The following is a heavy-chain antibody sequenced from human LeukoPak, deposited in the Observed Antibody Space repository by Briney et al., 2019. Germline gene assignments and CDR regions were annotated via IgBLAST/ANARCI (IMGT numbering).Heavy chain of an antibody. CDR1: GGTFSSDA. D-gene: IGHD6-6*01. CDR3: ARDLEYSSSSGLRGGTFDY. CDR2: IIPIFGTA. J-gene: IGHJ4*02. Sequence: WASVKVSCKASGGTFSSDAISWVRQAPGQGLEWMGGIIPIFGTANYARKFQGRVTITADESTSTAYMELSSLRSEDTAVYYCARDLEYSSSSGLRGGTFDYWGQGTLVTVSS. V-gene: IGHV1-69*01.